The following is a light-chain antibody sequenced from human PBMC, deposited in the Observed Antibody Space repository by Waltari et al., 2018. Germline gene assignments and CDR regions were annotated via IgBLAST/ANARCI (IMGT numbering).Light chain of an antibody. J-gene: IGKJ2*01. CDR1: QSLLHSNGYKY. Sequence: DIVLTQSPLSRPVTPGEPASISCTSSQSLLHSNGYKYLDWYLQKAGQSPQLLIYLGSNRASGVPDRFSGSGSGTDFILKISRVEAEDVGVYYCMQSLQTPYTFGQGTKLEIK. V-gene: IGKV2-28*01. CDR2: LGS. CDR3: MQSLQTPYT.